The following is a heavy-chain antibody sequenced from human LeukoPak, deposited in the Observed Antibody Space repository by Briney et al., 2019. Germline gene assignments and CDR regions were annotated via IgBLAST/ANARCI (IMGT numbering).Heavy chain of an antibody. D-gene: IGHD2-8*01. CDR2: IYHSGST. J-gene: IGHJ4*02. CDR1: GGSISSSSYY. Sequence: PSETLSLTCTVSGGSISSSSYYWGWIRQPPGKGLEWIGSIYHSGSTYYNPSLKSRVTISVDTSKNQFSLKLSSVTAADTAVYYCARSLYYRLPRNFDYWGQGTLVTVSS. CDR3: ARSLYYRLPRNFDY. V-gene: IGHV4-39*01.